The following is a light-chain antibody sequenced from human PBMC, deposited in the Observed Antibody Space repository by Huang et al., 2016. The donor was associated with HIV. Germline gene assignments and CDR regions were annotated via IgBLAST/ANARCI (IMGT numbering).Light chain of an antibody. V-gene: IGKV1-5*03. J-gene: IGKJ1*01. CDR3: QQYHSYSWT. CDR1: RSISYW. CDR2: KSS. Sequence: DIQMTQSPSTLSASVGDSVTITCRASRSISYWLAWYQQKPGQAPNLLIYKSSSLQSGVPSRFSGSGSGTEFTLTISSLQPDDFASYYCQQYHSYSWTFGQGTKVEIK.